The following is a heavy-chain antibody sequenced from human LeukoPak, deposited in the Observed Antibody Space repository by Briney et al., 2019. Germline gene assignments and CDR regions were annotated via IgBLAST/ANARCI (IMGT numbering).Heavy chain of an antibody. CDR3: XXXGXXXXGGV. D-gene: IGHD3-16*01. CDR2: ISSSGSTI. V-gene: IGHV3-48*04. J-gene: IGHJ6*04. CDR1: GFTFXSYS. Sequence: XXASGFTFXSYSMNWVRQAPGKGLEWVSYISSSGSTIYYADSVKGRFTISRDNAKNSLYLQMNSLRAEDTAVYYCXXXGXXXXGGVWGXGXTVTISS.